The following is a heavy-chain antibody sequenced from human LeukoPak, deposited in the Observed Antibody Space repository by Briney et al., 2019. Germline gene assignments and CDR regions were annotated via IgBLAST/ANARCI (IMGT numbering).Heavy chain of an antibody. J-gene: IGHJ3*02. D-gene: IGHD3-3*01. CDR1: GFTFSNYV. V-gene: IGHV3-23*01. Sequence: PGGSLRLSCAASGFTFSNYVMTWVRQAPGKGLEWVSAISASGGSTYYADSVKGRFTISRDNSKNTLYLQMNSLRAEDTAVYYCAREVTMNAFDIWGQGTMVTVS. CDR2: ISASGGST. CDR3: AREVTMNAFDI.